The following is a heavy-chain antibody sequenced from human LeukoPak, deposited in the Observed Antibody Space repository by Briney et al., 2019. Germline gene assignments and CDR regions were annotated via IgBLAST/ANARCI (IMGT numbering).Heavy chain of an antibody. Sequence: GGSLRLSCAASGFTFSSYAMSWVRQAPRKGLEWVSTIRGDGTETFYADSVKGRFTISRDNSKKTLYLQMNNLRAEDTAVYYCARKKRVDTDSIMVYYYYAMDVWGQGTTVTVSS. CDR3: ARKKRVDTDSIMVYYYYAMDV. CDR2: IRGDGTET. D-gene: IGHD5-18*01. CDR1: GFTFSSYA. J-gene: IGHJ6*02. V-gene: IGHV3-23*01.